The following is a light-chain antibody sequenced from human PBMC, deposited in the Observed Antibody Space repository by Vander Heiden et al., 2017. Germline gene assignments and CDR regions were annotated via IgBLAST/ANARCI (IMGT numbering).Light chain of an antibody. CDR3: QQYGRSPWT. CDR1: QSVSSY. J-gene: IGKJ1*01. CDR2: GES. Sequence: IVLTQSPGTLSLSPGERASLSCRASQSVSSYLAWYQQKPGQAPRLLIYGESSRATGIPDRFSGSGSGTDFTLTISRLEPEDFAVYYCQQYGRSPWTFGQGTKVEIK. V-gene: IGKV3-20*01.